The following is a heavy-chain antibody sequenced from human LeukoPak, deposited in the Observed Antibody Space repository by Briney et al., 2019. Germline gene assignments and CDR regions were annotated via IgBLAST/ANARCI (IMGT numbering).Heavy chain of an antibody. J-gene: IGHJ4*02. CDR3: ARDGYNVFAVY. CDR1: GFTFTNYN. D-gene: IGHD5-24*01. Sequence: ASVKVSCKASGFTFTNYNMHWVRQAPGQGLEWMGIINPSGGSTSYAQKFQGRVTMTRDTSTSTVYMELSSLRSEDTAVYYCARDGYNVFAVYWGQGTLVTVSS. CDR2: INPSGGST. V-gene: IGHV1-46*01.